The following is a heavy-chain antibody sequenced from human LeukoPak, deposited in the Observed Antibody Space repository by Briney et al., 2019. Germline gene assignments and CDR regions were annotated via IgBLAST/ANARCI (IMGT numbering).Heavy chain of an antibody. J-gene: IGHJ4*02. D-gene: IGHD3-10*01. CDR2: LYSGGNT. CDR1: GFTFDDYA. CDR3: ARYDGGSGPFDY. Sequence: GRSLRLSCAASGFTFDDYAMHWVRQAPGKGLEWVSVLYSGGNTYYADSVKGRFTISRDNSKNTLYLQMNSLRAEDTAVYYCARYDGGSGPFDYWGQGTLVTVSS. V-gene: IGHV3-53*01.